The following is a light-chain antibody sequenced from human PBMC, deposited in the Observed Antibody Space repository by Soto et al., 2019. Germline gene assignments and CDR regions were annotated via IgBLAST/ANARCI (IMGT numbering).Light chain of an antibody. CDR2: GAS. CDR3: QQYNNFPPYT. CDR1: QSVSSN. Sequence: VMTQSPATLSVSPGERATLSCRASQSVSSNLAWYQQKRGQAPRLLIYGASNRATGIPARFSGSGSGTEFTLTISSLQSEDFSVFYCQQYNNFPPYTFGQGTKLEIK. V-gene: IGKV3-15*01. J-gene: IGKJ2*01.